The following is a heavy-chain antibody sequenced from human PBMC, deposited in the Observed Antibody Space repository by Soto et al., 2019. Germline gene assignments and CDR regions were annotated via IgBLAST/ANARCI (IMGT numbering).Heavy chain of an antibody. D-gene: IGHD5-12*01. V-gene: IGHV3-9*01. CDR1: GFTFDDYA. J-gene: IGHJ4*02. CDR2: ISWNSGSI. CDR3: AKDFSGGYYYFYY. Sequence: PGGSLRLSCAASGFTFDDYAMHWVRQAPGKGLEWVSGISWNSGSIGYADSVKGRFTISRDNAKNSLYLQMNSLRAEDTALYYCAKDFSGGYYYFYYWGQGTLVTVSS.